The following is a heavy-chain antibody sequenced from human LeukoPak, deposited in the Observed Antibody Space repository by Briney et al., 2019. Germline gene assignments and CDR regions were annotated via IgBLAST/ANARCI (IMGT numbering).Heavy chain of an antibody. CDR2: ISGSGGST. D-gene: IGHD6-19*01. V-gene: IGHV3-23*01. CDR3: AKDKYSSGWHYDY. CDR1: GFTFSTYA. J-gene: IGHJ4*02. Sequence: GSLRLPCAASGFTFSTYAMSWVRQAPGKGLEWVSGISGSGGSTYYADSVKGRFTISRDNSKNTLYLQMNSLRAEDTAVYYCAKDKYSSGWHYDYWGQGTLVTVSS.